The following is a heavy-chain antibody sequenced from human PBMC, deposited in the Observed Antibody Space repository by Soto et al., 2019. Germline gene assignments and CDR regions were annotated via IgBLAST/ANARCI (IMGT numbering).Heavy chain of an antibody. CDR2: ISGDGSRT. V-gene: IGHV3-74*01. CDR3: ARGAGGAYFFDY. Sequence: EVHLVEYGGGLVQPGGSLRLSCATSGFTFTNYWTHWVRQAPGEGLVWVSRISGDGSRTNYADSVKGRFTISRDNAKTSVYLQMNSLIADDTAVYYCARGAGGAYFFDYWGQGTLVTVSS. CDR1: GFTFTNYW. J-gene: IGHJ4*02. D-gene: IGHD3-10*01.